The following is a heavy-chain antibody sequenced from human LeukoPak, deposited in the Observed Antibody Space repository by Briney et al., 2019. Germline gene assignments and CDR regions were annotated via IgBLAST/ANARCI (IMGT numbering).Heavy chain of an antibody. CDR2: IGSVGET. CDR1: GFTFSSYD. V-gene: IGHV3-13*04. D-gene: IGHD3-16*02. J-gene: IGHJ4*02. Sequence: PGGSLRLSCVASGFTFSSYDMHWVRQATGKGLEWVSRIGSVGETSYSGSVKGRFTISRENDKNSLYLQMNSLRDGDTAVYYCAGGKVGGLVDLFDYWGQGILVTVSS. CDR3: AGGKVGGLVDLFDY.